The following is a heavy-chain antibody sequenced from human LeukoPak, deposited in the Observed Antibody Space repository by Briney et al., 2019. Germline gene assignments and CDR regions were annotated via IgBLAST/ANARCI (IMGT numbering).Heavy chain of an antibody. D-gene: IGHD3-10*01. Sequence: ASVKVSCKTSGYTFTSYAMHWVRQAPGQRLEWMGWINAGNGNTKYSQKLQGRVTITRDTSASTAYMELSSLRSEDTAVYYCARGFLWFGELSPPGYWGQGTLVTVSS. V-gene: IGHV1-3*01. CDR2: INAGNGNT. CDR3: ARGFLWFGELSPPGY. J-gene: IGHJ4*02. CDR1: GYTFTSYA.